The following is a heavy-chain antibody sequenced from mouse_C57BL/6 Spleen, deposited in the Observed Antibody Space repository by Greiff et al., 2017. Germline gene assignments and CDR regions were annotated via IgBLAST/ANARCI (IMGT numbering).Heavy chain of an antibody. CDR1: GYTFTSYW. CDR3: AREGAIYSNLAWFAY. Sequence: QVQLQQPGTELVKPGASVKLSCKASGYTFTSYWMHWVKQRPGQGLEWIGNINPSNGGTNYNEKFKSKATLTVDKSSSTAYMQLSSLTSEDSAVYYCAREGAIYSNLAWFAYWGQGTLVTVSA. J-gene: IGHJ3*01. V-gene: IGHV1-53*01. D-gene: IGHD2-5*01. CDR2: INPSNGGT.